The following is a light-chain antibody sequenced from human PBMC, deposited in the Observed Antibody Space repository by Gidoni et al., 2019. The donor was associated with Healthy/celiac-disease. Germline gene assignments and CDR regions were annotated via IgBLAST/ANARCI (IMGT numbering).Light chain of an antibody. CDR3: QQYYSTPQT. J-gene: IGKJ1*01. CDR1: QSVLYSSNNKNY. Sequence: MTQSPDSLAVSLGERATINCKSSQSVLYSSNNKNYLAWYQQKPGQPPKLLIYGASTRESGVPDRFSGSGSGTDFTLTISSLQAEDVAVYYCQQYYSTPQTFGQGTKVEIK. V-gene: IGKV4-1*01. CDR2: GAS.